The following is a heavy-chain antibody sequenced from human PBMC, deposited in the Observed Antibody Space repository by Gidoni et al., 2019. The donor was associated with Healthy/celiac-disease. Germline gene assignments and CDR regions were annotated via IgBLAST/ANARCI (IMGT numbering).Heavy chain of an antibody. CDR3: ARREYYDSSGYSAPGYFDY. D-gene: IGHD3-22*01. CDR1: GGSISSSSYS. Sequence: QLQLQESGPGLVKPSETLSLTCTVSGGSISSSSYSWGWIRQPPGKGLEWIGSIYYSGSTYYNPSLKSRVTISVDTSKNQFSLKLSSVTAADTAVYYCARREYYDSSGYSAPGYFDYWGQGTLVTVSS. V-gene: IGHV4-39*01. CDR2: IYYSGST. J-gene: IGHJ4*02.